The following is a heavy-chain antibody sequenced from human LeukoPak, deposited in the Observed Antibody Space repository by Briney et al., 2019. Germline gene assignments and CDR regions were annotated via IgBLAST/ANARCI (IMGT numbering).Heavy chain of an antibody. CDR2: INSDGSST. D-gene: IGHD4-17*01. V-gene: IGHV3-74*01. J-gene: IGHJ4*02. CDR1: RFTFSTYW. CDR3: ANGYGDPFDY. Sequence: GGSLRLSCAASRFTFSTYWMHWVRHAPGKGLVWVSRINSDGSSTDYADSVKGRFTISRDNAKNTLYLQMNSLRAEDTAVYYCANGYGDPFDYWGQGTLVTVSS.